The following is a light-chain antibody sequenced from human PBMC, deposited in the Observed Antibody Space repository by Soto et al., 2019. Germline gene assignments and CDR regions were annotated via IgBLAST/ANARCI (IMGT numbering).Light chain of an antibody. CDR2: DAS. J-gene: IGKJ1*01. Sequence: ENVLTQSPATLSLSPGERATLSCRASQSFISYLAWYQQKPGQAPRLLIYDASKRATGIPARFSGSGSGTDFTLTISSLEPEDFAVYYCKKRSNLPQAWTFGQGTKVDI. CDR3: KKRSNLPQAWT. CDR1: QSFISY. V-gene: IGKV3-11*01.